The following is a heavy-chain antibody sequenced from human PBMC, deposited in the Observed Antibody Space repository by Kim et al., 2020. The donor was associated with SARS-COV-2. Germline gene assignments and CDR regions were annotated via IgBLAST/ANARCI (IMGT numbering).Heavy chain of an antibody. CDR2: STK. V-gene: IGHV3-11*04. Sequence: STKYYADSVKGRFTISSDNATNSLYLQMNSLRAEDTAVYYCTADTTNFDYWGQGTLVTVSS. CDR3: TADTTNFDY. J-gene: IGHJ4*02. D-gene: IGHD1-26*01.